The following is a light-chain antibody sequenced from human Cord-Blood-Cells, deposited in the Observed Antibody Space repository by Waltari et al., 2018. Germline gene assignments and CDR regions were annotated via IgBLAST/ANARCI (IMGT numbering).Light chain of an antibody. CDR2: GKN. J-gene: IGLJ2*01. Sequence: SSELTQDPAVSVAVGQTVRITCQGDSLRSYYASWYQQKPGQAPVLFIYGKNNRPSGIPDRFSGSSSGNTASLTITGAQAEDEADYYCNSRDSSGNHLEFGGGTKLTVL. V-gene: IGLV3-19*01. CDR3: NSRDSSGNHLE. CDR1: SLRSYY.